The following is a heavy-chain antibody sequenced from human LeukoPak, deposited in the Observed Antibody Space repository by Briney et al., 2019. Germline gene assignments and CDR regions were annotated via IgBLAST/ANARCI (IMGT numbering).Heavy chain of an antibody. D-gene: IGHD6-19*01. CDR1: GGSISSSNW. Sequence: PSGTLSLTCAVSGGSISSSNWWSWVRQPPGKGLEWIGEIYHSGGTNYNPSLKSRVTISVDTSKKQFSLKLSSVTAADTAVYYCAREAAYSSGWYNGMDVWGQGTTVTVSS. CDR3: AREAAYSSGWYNGMDV. CDR2: IYHSGGT. V-gene: IGHV4-4*02. J-gene: IGHJ6*02.